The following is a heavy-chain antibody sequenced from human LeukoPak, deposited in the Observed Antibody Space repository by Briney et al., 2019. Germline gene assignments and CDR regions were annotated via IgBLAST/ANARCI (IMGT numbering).Heavy chain of an antibody. V-gene: IGHV3-30*04. CDR3: ARVKFAYGYTPYYFDY. Sequence: GGSLRLSCAASGFTFSSYAMHWVRQAPGKGLEWVAVISYDGSNEYYADSVKGRFTISRDNSKNTLYLQMNSLRAEDTAVYYCARVKFAYGYTPYYFDYWGQGTLVTVSS. CDR1: GFTFSSYA. D-gene: IGHD3-16*02. CDR2: ISYDGSNE. J-gene: IGHJ4*02.